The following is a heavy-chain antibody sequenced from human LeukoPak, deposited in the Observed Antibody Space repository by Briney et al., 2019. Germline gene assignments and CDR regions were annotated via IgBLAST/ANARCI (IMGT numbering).Heavy chain of an antibody. V-gene: IGHV4-59*12. CDR1: GGSISSYY. CDR2: IYYSGST. D-gene: IGHD5-24*01. CDR3: AREDGYNYRIDY. J-gene: IGHJ4*02. Sequence: SETLSLTCTVSGGSISSYYWSWIRQPPGKGLEWIGYIYYSGSTYYNPSLKSRVTISVDTSKNQFSLKLSSVTAADTAVYYCAREDGYNYRIDYWGQGTLVTVSS.